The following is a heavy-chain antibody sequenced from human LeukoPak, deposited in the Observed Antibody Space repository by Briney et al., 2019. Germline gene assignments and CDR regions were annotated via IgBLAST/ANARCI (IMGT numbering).Heavy chain of an antibody. CDR1: GGSFSGYY. CDR3: ARGRRSYDFWSGYYSSPGYYMDV. D-gene: IGHD3-3*01. J-gene: IGHJ6*03. Sequence: SETLSLTCAVYGGSFSGYYWSWIRQPPGKGLEWIGEINHSGSTNYNPSLKSRVTISVDTSKNQFSLKLSSVTAADTAVYYCARGRRSYDFWSGYYSSPGYYMDVWGKGTTVTVSS. V-gene: IGHV4-34*01. CDR2: INHSGST.